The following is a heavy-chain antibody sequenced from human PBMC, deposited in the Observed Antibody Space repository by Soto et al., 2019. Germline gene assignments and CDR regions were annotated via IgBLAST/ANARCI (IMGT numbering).Heavy chain of an antibody. V-gene: IGHV1-24*01. CDR1: GYTLTELS. J-gene: IGHJ4*02. D-gene: IGHD1-1*01. Sequence: ASEKVSCKVSGYTLTELSMHWVRQAPGKGLEWMGGFDPEDGETIYAQKFQGRVTMTEDTSTDTAYMELSSLRSEDTAVYYCATGSYNGNDGGFDYWGQGTLVTVSS. CDR2: FDPEDGET. CDR3: ATGSYNGNDGGFDY.